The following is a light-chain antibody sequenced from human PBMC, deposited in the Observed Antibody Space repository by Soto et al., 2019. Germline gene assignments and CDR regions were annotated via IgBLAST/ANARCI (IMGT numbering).Light chain of an antibody. Sequence: QSVLTQPPSASGTPGQRGTISCSGSSSNIGSNTVNWYQQLPGTAPKLLIYSNNQRPSGVPDRFSGSKSGTSASLAISGLQSEDEADYYCAAWDDSLTVVFGGGTQLTVL. CDR1: SSNIGSNT. V-gene: IGLV1-44*01. CDR3: AAWDDSLTVV. J-gene: IGLJ2*01. CDR2: SNN.